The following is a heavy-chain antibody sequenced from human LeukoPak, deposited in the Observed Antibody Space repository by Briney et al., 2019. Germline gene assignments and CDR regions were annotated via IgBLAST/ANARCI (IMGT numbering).Heavy chain of an antibody. CDR1: GGSISSYY. CDR3: ARLDSDYDFWSVSHNWFDP. D-gene: IGHD3-3*01. Sequence: KPSETLSLTCTVSGGSISSYYWGWIRQPPGKGLEWIGSIYYSGSTYYNPSLKSRVTISVDTSKNQFSLKLSSVTAADTAVYYCARLDSDYDFWSVSHNWFDPWGQGTLVTVSS. J-gene: IGHJ5*02. CDR2: IYYSGST. V-gene: IGHV4-39*01.